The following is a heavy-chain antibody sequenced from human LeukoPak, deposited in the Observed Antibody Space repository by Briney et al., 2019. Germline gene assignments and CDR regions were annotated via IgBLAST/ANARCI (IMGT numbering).Heavy chain of an antibody. V-gene: IGHV1-69*13. CDR3: ARGTGDTGGYYYVY. CDR2: IIPIFGRA. J-gene: IGHJ4*02. CDR1: GGSFSSYA. D-gene: IGHD3-22*01. Sequence: ASVKVSCKASGGSFSSYAISWVRQAPGQGLEWMGGIIPIFGRASYAQKFQDRVTITADESTRTAYMELSSLRSEDTAVYYCARGTGDTGGYYYVYWGQGTLVTVSS.